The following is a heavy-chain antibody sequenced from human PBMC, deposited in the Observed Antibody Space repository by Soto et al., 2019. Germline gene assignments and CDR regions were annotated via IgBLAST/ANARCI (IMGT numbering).Heavy chain of an antibody. CDR2: ISGSGGGT. J-gene: IGHJ4*02. CDR3: VKTGAVSGPTGKWNGRGTYYLDY. Sequence: EVQLLESGGGLVQPGGSLRLSCATSGFTFSNYDMNWVRQAPGKGLEWVSGISGSGGGTYYVDSVKGRFTVSRDNSKKTVYVQMNSLRPEETAISYCVKTGAVSGPTGKWNGRGTYYLDYWGQGLLVTVSS. V-gene: IGHV3-23*01. D-gene: IGHD1-1*01. CDR1: GFTFSNYD.